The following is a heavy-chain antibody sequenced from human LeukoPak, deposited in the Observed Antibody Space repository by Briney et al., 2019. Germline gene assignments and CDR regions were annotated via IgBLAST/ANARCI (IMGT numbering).Heavy chain of an antibody. CDR3: AKEAISGLYYFDY. V-gene: IGHV3-30*18. CDR2: ISYDGSNK. CDR1: GFTFSSYG. D-gene: IGHD2-15*01. Sequence: GGSLRLSCAASGFTFSSYGMHWVRQAPGKGLEWVAVISYDGSNKYYADSVKGRFTISRDNSKNTLYLQMNSLRAEDTAVYYCAKEAISGLYYFDYWGQGTLVTVSS. J-gene: IGHJ4*02.